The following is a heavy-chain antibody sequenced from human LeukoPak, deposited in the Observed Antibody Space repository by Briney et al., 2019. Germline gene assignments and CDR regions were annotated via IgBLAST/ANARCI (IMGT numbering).Heavy chain of an antibody. V-gene: IGHV3-7*01. D-gene: IGHD6-6*01. CDR2: IKQDASEK. Sequence: PGGSLRLSCAASRFQFNIYWMSWVRQAPGKGLEWVANIKQDASEKNYVDSVKGRFIISRDNAKNTLYLQMNSLRAEDTAVYYCARDLSGYSSSAYNAFDIWGQGTMVTVSS. CDR3: ARDLSGYSSSAYNAFDI. CDR1: RFQFNIYW. J-gene: IGHJ3*02.